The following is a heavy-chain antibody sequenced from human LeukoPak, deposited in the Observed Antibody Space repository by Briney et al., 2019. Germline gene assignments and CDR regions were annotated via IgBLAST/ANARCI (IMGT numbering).Heavy chain of an antibody. J-gene: IGHJ4*02. Sequence: ASVKVSCKASGYTFTGYYTHWVRQAPGQGLEWMGWINPNSGGTNYAQKFQGRVTMTRDTSISTAYMELSRLRSDDTAVYYCARDPYGGNKRDYWGQGTLVTVSS. D-gene: IGHD4-23*01. CDR2: INPNSGGT. CDR1: GYTFTGYY. CDR3: ARDPYGGNKRDY. V-gene: IGHV1-2*02.